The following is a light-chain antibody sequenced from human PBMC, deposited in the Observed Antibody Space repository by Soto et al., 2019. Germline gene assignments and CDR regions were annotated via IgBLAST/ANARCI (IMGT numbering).Light chain of an antibody. J-gene: IGLJ3*02. Sequence: QSALTQPASVSGSPGQSITISCNGSSSDVGTYDLVSWYQHHPGAAPKLMIYEATTQPSGISNRFSGSKSGNTASLKISVPQAEDESDYYCCSFACSNSWVFGGGTKLTVL. CDR3: CSFACSNSWV. CDR1: SSDVGTYDL. V-gene: IGLV2-23*01. CDR2: EAT.